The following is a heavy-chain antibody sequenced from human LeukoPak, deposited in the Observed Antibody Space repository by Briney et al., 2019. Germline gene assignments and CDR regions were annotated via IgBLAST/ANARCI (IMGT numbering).Heavy chain of an antibody. CDR1: GFTFSSYG. Sequence: GGSLRLSCAASGFTFSSYGMHWVRQAPGKGLEWVSLISGDGGSTYYADSVKGRFTISRDNSKNSLYLQMNSLRTEDTALYYCAKANRFGGYSYGYYFDYWGQGTLVTVSS. V-gene: IGHV3-43*02. D-gene: IGHD5-18*01. CDR3: AKANRFGGYSYGYYFDY. J-gene: IGHJ4*02. CDR2: ISGDGGST.